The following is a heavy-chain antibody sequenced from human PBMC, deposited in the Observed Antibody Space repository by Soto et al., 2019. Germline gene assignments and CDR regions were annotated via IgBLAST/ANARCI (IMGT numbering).Heavy chain of an antibody. CDR3: ARDSEAQPSSGWDY. CDR2: ISAYNGNT. J-gene: IGHJ4*02. Sequence: QVQLVQSGAEVKKPGASVKVSWKASGYTFTSYGVSWVRQAPGQRLEWMGWISAYNGNTNYAQKLQGRVTMTTDTSTSTAYMELRSLRSDDTAVYYCARDSEAQPSSGWDYWGQGTLVTVSS. CDR1: GYTFTSYG. V-gene: IGHV1-18*01. D-gene: IGHD6-19*01.